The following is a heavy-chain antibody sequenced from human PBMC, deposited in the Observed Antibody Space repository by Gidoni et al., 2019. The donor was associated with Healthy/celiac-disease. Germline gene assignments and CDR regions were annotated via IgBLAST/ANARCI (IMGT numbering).Heavy chain of an antibody. J-gene: IGHJ6*02. Sequence: EVQLVESGGGLVKPGGSLRLSCAASGFTFSSYSMNWVRQAPGKGLEWVSSISSSSSYIYYADSVKGRFTISRDNAKNSLYLQMNSLRAEDTAVYYCASRLYGSSSSWYQDYYYGMDVWGQGTTVTVSS. D-gene: IGHD6-13*01. CDR1: GFTFSSYS. CDR2: ISSSSSYI. CDR3: ASRLYGSSSSWYQDYYYGMDV. V-gene: IGHV3-21*01.